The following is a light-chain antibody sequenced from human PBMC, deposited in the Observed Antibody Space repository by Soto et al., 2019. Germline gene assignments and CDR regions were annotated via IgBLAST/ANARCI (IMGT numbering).Light chain of an antibody. Sequence: QSALTQPASVSGSPGQSITISCTGSSSDVGGYNYVSWYQQHPGKAPELMIYDVSNRPSGISNRFSGSKSGNTASLTISGLQAEDEADYYCSSYTSNSALVLFGGGTKLTVL. J-gene: IGLJ2*01. CDR3: SSYTSNSALVL. CDR2: DVS. CDR1: SSDVGGYNY. V-gene: IGLV2-14*03.